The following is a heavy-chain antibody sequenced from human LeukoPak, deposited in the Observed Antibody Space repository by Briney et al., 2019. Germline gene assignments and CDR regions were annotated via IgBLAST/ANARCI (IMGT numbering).Heavy chain of an antibody. J-gene: IGHJ4*02. D-gene: IGHD6-6*01. Sequence: GGSLRLSCAASGFTFSSYSMNWVRQAPGRGLEWVSSISSSSSYIYYADSVKGRFTISRDNAKNSLYLQMNSLRAEDTAVYYCARDEWYSSSPYKPTFDYWGQGTLVTVSS. CDR1: GFTFSSYS. V-gene: IGHV3-21*01. CDR3: ARDEWYSSSPYKPTFDY. CDR2: ISSSSSYI.